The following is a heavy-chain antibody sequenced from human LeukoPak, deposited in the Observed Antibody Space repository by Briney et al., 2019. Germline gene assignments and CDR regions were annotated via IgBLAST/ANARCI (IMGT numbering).Heavy chain of an antibody. J-gene: IGHJ6*02. V-gene: IGHV4-34*01. D-gene: IGHD3-10*01. CDR1: GGSFSGYY. Sequence: SETLSLTCAVYGGSFSGYYWSWIRQPPGKGLEWIGEINHSGSTNYNPSLKSRVTISVDTSKNQFSLKLSSVTAADTAVYYCASMVRGVIIRNYYYYYGMDVWGQGTTVTVSS. CDR3: ASMVRGVIIRNYYYYYGMDV. CDR2: INHSGST.